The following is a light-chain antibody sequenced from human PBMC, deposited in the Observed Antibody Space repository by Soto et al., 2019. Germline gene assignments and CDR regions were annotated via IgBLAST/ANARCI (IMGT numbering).Light chain of an antibody. CDR2: DVS. Sequence: QSALTQPASVSGSPGQSITISCTGTSSDVGGYNYVSWYQQHPGEAPKLMIYDVSNRPSGVSNRFSGSKAGNTASLTISGLQAEDEADYYCSSYTSSSTPRYVFGTGTKLTVL. V-gene: IGLV2-14*01. CDR1: SSDVGGYNY. J-gene: IGLJ1*01. CDR3: SSYTSSSTPRYV.